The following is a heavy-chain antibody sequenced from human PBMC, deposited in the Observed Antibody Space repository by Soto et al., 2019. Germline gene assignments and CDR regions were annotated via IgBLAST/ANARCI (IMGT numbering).Heavy chain of an antibody. CDR1: GYTFTSYG. J-gene: IGHJ6*02. Sequence: GASVKVSCKASGYTFTSYGISWVRQAPGQGLEWMGWISAYNGNTNYAQKLQGRVTMTTDTSTSTAYMELRSLRSDDTAVYYCARHGLIYYGSGSFYYYYGMDVWGQGTTVTV. V-gene: IGHV1-18*01. CDR2: ISAYNGNT. CDR3: ARHGLIYYGSGSFYYYYGMDV. D-gene: IGHD3-10*01.